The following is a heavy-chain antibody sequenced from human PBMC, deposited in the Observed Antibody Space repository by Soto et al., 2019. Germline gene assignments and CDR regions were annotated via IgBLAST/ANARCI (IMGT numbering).Heavy chain of an antibody. CDR3: AKHASAAAPDC. Sequence: EVPLLESGGGLVQPGGSLRLSCAASGFTFSSYAMSWVRQAPGKGLEWVSLISGSGGGTYYADSVKGRFTISRDNSKDTLYLQMNSLRAEYTAVSYWAKHASAAAPDCWGQGTLVTVSS. V-gene: IGHV3-23*01. CDR2: ISGSGGGT. CDR1: GFTFSSYA. D-gene: IGHD6-13*01. J-gene: IGHJ4*02.